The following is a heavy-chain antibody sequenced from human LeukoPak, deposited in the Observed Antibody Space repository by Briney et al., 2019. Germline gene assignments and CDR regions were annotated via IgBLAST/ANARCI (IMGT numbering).Heavy chain of an antibody. CDR3: SRGSDESKTGDT. V-gene: IGHV4-34*01. CDR2: IHPYGFT. Sequence: PSETLSLTCALYGGSFSNYYWSWIRQPPAKGLEWIGEIHPYGFTNFNPSLKSRVSISVDTSKNQFSLKLTSVTAADTAVYYCSRGSDESKTGDTWGQGSLVTVSS. J-gene: IGHJ5*02. CDR1: GGSFSNYY. D-gene: IGHD3-9*01.